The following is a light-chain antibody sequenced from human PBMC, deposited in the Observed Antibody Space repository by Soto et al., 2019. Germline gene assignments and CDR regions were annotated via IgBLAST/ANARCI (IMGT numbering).Light chain of an antibody. J-gene: IGLJ7*01. CDR3: ATWDDSLSGFVV. CDR2: GNT. Sequence: QSVLTQPPSVSGAPGQRVTISCTGNSSNIGAGYDVHWYQQLSGTAPKLLIYGNTNRPSGVPVRFSGSKSGTSASLTISGHRSEDEATYYCATWDDSLSGFVVFGGGTQLTVL. CDR1: SSNIGAGYD. V-gene: IGLV1-40*01.